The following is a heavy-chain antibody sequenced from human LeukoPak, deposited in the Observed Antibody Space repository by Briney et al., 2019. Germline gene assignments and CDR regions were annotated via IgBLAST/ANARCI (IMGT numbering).Heavy chain of an antibody. V-gene: IGHV3-7*04. CDR2: IKQDGSQE. Sequence: GGSLRLSCAASRFTLSTYWMSWVRQAPGKGLEWVAHIKQDGSQEYYVDSVKGRFTISRDSAKNSLYLQMNSLRAEDTAVYYCARGVPYVFWGVPHFSDSGGGGPLATV. CDR3: ARGVPYVFWGVPHFSDS. D-gene: IGHD3-3*01. J-gene: IGHJ4*02. CDR1: RFTLSTYW.